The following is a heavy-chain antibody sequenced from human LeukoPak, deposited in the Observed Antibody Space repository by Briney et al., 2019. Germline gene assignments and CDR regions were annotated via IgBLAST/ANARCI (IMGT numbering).Heavy chain of an antibody. Sequence: ASVKVSCKASGYTFTSYDINWVRQATGQGLEWMGWNNAGNGNTKYSQEFQGRVTITRDTSASTAYMELSSLRSEDMAVYYCARSSYYYDSSGYYGPYYFDYWGQGTLVTVSS. D-gene: IGHD3-22*01. CDR3: ARSSYYYDSSGYYGPYYFDY. J-gene: IGHJ4*02. CDR1: GYTFTSYD. CDR2: NNAGNGNT. V-gene: IGHV1-3*02.